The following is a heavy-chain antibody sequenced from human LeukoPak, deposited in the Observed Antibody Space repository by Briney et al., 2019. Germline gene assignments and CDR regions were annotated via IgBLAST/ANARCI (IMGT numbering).Heavy chain of an antibody. CDR1: GYTFTGYY. D-gene: IGHD3-22*01. CDR2: INPNSGGT. CDR3: ARVGSQYYYDSSGYSLRY. J-gene: IGHJ4*02. V-gene: IGHV1-2*04. Sequence: ASVKVSCKASGYTFTGYYMHWVRQAPGQGLEWMGWINPNSGGTNYAQKFQGWVTMTRDTSISTAYMELSSLRSEDTAVYYCARVGSQYYYDSSGYSLRYWGQGTLVTVSS.